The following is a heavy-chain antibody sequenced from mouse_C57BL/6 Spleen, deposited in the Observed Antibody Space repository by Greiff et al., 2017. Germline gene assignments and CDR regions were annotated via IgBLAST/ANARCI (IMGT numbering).Heavy chain of an antibody. CDR3: VRDGGLRRDYAMDY. J-gene: IGHJ4*01. D-gene: IGHD2-4*01. V-gene: IGHV10-3*01. CDR2: IRSKSSNYAT. Sequence: EVKVEESGGGLVQPKGSLKLSCAASGFTFNTYAMHWVRQAPGKGLEWVARIRSKSSNYATYYADSVKDRFTISRDDSQSMLYLQMNNLKTEDTAMYYCVRDGGLRRDYAMDYWGQGTSVTVSS. CDR1: GFTFNTYA.